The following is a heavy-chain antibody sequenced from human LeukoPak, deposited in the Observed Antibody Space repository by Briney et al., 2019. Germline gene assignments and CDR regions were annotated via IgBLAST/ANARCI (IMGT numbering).Heavy chain of an antibody. J-gene: IGHJ5*02. D-gene: IGHD4-23*01. CDR1: GDSISNYY. CDR3: ARAIGNFWFDP. V-gene: IGHV4-34*01. Sequence: PSETLSLTCSVSGDSISNYYWSWIREPPGKGLEWIEEINHSGSTNYNPSLKSRVTISVDTSKNQSSLKLSSVTAADTAVYYCARAIGNFWFDPWGQGTLVTVSS. CDR2: INHSGST.